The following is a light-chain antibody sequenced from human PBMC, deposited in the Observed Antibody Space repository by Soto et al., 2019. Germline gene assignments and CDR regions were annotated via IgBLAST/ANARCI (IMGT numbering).Light chain of an antibody. CDR3: SSYTSSSTRV. CDR1: SSDVGVYNY. V-gene: IGLV2-14*01. J-gene: IGLJ2*01. Sequence: QSALTQPASVSGSPGQSITIACTGTSSDVGVYNYVSWYQQHPGKSPKLMIYDVSNRPSGVYNRFSGSKSGNTASLSMSGVQAEDEADYYCSSYTSSSTRVFGGGTKLTVL. CDR2: DVS.